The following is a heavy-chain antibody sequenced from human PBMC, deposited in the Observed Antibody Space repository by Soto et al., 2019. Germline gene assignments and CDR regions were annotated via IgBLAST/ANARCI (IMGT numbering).Heavy chain of an antibody. CDR1: GFTFSSYS. V-gene: IGHV3-21*01. Sequence: EVQLVESGGGLVKPGGSLRLSCAASGFTFSSYSMNWVRQAPGKGLEWVSSISSSSSYIYYADSVKGRFTISRDNAKNSRYLQLNSLRADDTAVYYGARELDTDMERYYYGMDVWGQGTTVTVSS. D-gene: IGHD5-18*01. CDR3: ARELDTDMERYYYGMDV. CDR2: ISSSSSYI. J-gene: IGHJ6*02.